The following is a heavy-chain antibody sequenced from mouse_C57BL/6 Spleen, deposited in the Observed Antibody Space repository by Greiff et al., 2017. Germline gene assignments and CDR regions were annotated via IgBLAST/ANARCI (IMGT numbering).Heavy chain of an antibody. CDR1: GYTFTSYW. V-gene: IGHV1-59*01. CDR3: ARWLPRDYAMDY. D-gene: IGHD2-2*01. J-gene: IGHJ4*01. CDR2: IDPSDSYT. Sequence: QVQLQQPGAELVRPGTSVKLSCKASGYTFTSYWMHWVKQRPGQGLEWIGVIDPSDSYTNYNQKFKGKATLTVDTSSSTAYMQLSSLTSEDSAVYYWARWLPRDYAMDYWGQGTSVTVSS.